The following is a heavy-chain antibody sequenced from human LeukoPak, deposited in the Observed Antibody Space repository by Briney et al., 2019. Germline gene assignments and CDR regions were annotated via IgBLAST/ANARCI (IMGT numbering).Heavy chain of an antibody. Sequence: GGSLRLSCAASGFTFSDYYMSWIRQAPGKGLEWVSYISSSGSTIYYADSVKGRFTISRDNAKNSLYLQMNSLRAEDTAVYYCASDKIYCGGDCYRDYWGQGTLVTVSS. CDR3: ASDKIYCGGDCYRDY. J-gene: IGHJ4*02. D-gene: IGHD2-21*02. CDR2: ISSSGSTI. CDR1: GFTFSDYY. V-gene: IGHV3-11*01.